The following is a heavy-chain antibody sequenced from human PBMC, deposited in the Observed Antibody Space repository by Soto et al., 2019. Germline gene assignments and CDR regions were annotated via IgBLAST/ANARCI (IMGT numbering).Heavy chain of an antibody. CDR1: GYTFTSYY. CDR3: ATWFGRVHDAFDI. CDR2: INPSVGIT. V-gene: IGHV1-46*01. J-gene: IGHJ3*02. Sequence: QVQLVQSGAEGKKPGASVKVSCKASGYTFTSYYMHWVRQAPGQGLEWMGIINPSVGITSSAQKFQGRVTLTRDTSTSTVYMELSSLRSEDTAVYYCATWFGRVHDAFDIWGQGTMVTVSS. D-gene: IGHD3-10*01.